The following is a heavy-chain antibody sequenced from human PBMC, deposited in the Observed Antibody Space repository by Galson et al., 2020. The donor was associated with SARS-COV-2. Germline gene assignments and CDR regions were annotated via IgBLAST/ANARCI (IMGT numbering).Heavy chain of an antibody. J-gene: IGHJ6*02. D-gene: IGHD6-13*01. CDR1: GGSISSSSYY. CDR2: IYYSGST. CDR3: ARDRVGIAAAGVYCYYGMDV. Sequence: ETLSLTCTVSGGSISSSSYYWGWIRQPPGKGLEWIGSIYYSGSTYYNPSLKSRVTISVDTSKNQFSLKLSSVTAADTAVYYCARDRVGIAAAGVYCYYGMDVGGQGTTVTVSS. V-gene: IGHV4-39*07.